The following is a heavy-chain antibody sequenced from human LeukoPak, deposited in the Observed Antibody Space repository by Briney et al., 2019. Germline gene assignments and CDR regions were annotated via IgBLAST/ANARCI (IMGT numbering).Heavy chain of an antibody. J-gene: IGHJ4*02. CDR3: ASSRASSTLVAFDY. CDR2: IYYSGST. V-gene: IGHV4-59*01. D-gene: IGHD5-12*01. Sequence: PSETLSLTCTVPGGSISSYYWSWIRQPPGKGLEWIGYIYYSGSTNYNPSLKSRVTISVDTSKNQFSLKLSSVTAADTAVYYCASSRASSTLVAFDYWGQGTLVTVSS. CDR1: GGSISSYY.